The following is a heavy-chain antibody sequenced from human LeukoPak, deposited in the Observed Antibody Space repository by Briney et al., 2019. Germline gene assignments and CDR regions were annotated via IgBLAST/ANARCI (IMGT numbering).Heavy chain of an antibody. V-gene: IGHV1-8*01. CDR2: MNRNSGNT. CDR3: ARGWRGYSVWKSYYYYMDV. Sequence: ASVKVSCKASGYTFTSYDINWVRQATGQGLEWMGWMNRNSGNTGYAQKFQGRVTMTRNTSISTAYMGLSSLRSEDTAVYYCARGWRGYSVWKSYYYYMDVWGKGTTVTVSS. CDR1: GYTFTSYD. D-gene: IGHD5-18*01. J-gene: IGHJ6*03.